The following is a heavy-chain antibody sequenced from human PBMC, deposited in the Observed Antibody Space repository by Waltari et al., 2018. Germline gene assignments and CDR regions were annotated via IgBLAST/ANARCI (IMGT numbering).Heavy chain of an antibody. CDR1: GASISSYC. CDR3: SSVGYYDFWSGYPYYFDD. CDR2: SYYSGST. D-gene: IGHD3-3*01. V-gene: IGHV4-59*07. J-gene: IGHJ4*02. Sequence: QLQKGGPGLVKPSDTLSLTCTVSGASISSYCWSWIRQPQEKVLEWIWYSYYSGSTDYNSSLKSRVSIAVDTAKTQFSLKLSSVTAADTAVYYCSSVGYYDFWSGYPYYFDDWGQGTLVTVSS.